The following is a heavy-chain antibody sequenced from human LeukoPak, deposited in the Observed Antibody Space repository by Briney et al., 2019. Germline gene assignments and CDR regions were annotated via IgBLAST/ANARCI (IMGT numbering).Heavy chain of an antibody. CDR2: IWYDGSNK. V-gene: IGHV3-33*01. D-gene: IGHD3-22*01. Sequence: GGSLRLSCAASGFTFSSYGMYWVRQAPGKGLEWVAVIWYDGSNKYYADSVKGRFTISRDNSKNTLYLQMNSLRVDDTAVYYCVRGYDSHFAYWGQGTLVTVSS. CDR1: GFTFSSYG. CDR3: VRGYDSHFAY. J-gene: IGHJ4*02.